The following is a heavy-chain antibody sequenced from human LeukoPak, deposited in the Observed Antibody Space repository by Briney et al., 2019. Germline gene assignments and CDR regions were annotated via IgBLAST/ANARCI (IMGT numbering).Heavy chain of an antibody. D-gene: IGHD3-10*01. Sequence: PSETLSLTCTVSGGSISSSYWNWIRQPPGEGLEWIGFIYNTGATSYNPSLKSRVTISVDTSKNQFSLKLTSVTAADTAVYYCARARYGSGSYAFDYWGQGTLLTVSS. CDR1: GGSISSSY. CDR3: ARARYGSGSYAFDY. V-gene: IGHV4-59*01. J-gene: IGHJ4*02. CDR2: IYNTGAT.